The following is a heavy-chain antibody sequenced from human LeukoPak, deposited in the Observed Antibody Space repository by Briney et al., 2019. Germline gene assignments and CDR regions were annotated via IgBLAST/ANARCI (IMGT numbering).Heavy chain of an antibody. Sequence: GASVKVSCKASGYTFTGYYMHWVRQAPGQGLEWIGRINPNSGGTIYAQKFQGRVTMTRDASISTAYMELSRLRSDDTAVYYCASFFSCSGGSCYTDLLPKPIYFDYWGQGTLVTVSS. CDR2: INPNSGGT. CDR1: GYTFTGYY. V-gene: IGHV1-2*06. D-gene: IGHD2-15*01. J-gene: IGHJ4*02. CDR3: ASFFSCSGGSCYTDLLPKPIYFDY.